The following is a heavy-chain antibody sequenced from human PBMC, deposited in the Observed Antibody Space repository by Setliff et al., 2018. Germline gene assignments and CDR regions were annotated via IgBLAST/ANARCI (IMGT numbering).Heavy chain of an antibody. CDR1: GGSISSGIYY. CDR3: ARVAQGLPYVGGRYFDY. Sequence: SETLSLTCTVSGGSISSGIYYWSWIRQPAGKGLEWIGHIYTSGSANYNPSLKSRVTISVDTSKNQFSLKLSSVTAADTAVYYCARVAQGLPYVGGRYFDYWGQGTLVTVSS. J-gene: IGHJ4*02. V-gene: IGHV4-61*09. D-gene: IGHD1-26*01. CDR2: IYTSGSA.